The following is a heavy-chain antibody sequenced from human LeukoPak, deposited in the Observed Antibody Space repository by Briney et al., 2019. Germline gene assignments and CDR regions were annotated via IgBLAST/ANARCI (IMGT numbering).Heavy chain of an antibody. D-gene: IGHD3-3*01. CDR1: GGSISSSSYY. CDR3: ARRPYYDFWSGYRFDP. Sequence: PSETLSLTCTVSGGSISSSSYYWGWIRQPPGKGLEWIGSIYYSGSTYYSPSLKSRVTISVDTSKNQFSLKLSSVTAADTAVYYCARRPYYDFWSGYRFDPWGQGTLVTVSS. V-gene: IGHV4-39*01. CDR2: IYYSGST. J-gene: IGHJ5*02.